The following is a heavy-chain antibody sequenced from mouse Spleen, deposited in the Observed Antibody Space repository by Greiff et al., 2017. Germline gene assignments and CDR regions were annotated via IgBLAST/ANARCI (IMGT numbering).Heavy chain of an antibody. CDR3: ALPPMITAYAIDY. V-gene: IGHV2-2*01. D-gene: IGHD2-4*01. CDR2: IWSGGSK. CDR1: GFSLNSYG. J-gene: IGHJ4*01. Sequence: VKLVESGAGLVKPAQSLNITCTVSGFSLNSYGVHWVRQSPGKGLEWLGVIWSGGSKDYNAAFISRLSISKDNSKSQVFFKMHSLQADDTAIYYCALPPMITAYAIDYLGPRTSVPGPS.